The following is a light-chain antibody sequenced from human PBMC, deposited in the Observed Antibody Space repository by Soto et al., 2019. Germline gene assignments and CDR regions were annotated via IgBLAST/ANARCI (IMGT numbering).Light chain of an antibody. V-gene: IGKV3-15*01. Sequence: IALCQSPCTQSSSTGDRATLSCMASQSVATNLAWYQQKPGQAPKLLIYGASTRATGIPSRFSGSGSGTEFTLTISSLQSEDFAIYSCQQANRLPWTFGQGTKVDIK. CDR3: QQANRLPWT. J-gene: IGKJ1*01. CDR1: QSVATN. CDR2: GAS.